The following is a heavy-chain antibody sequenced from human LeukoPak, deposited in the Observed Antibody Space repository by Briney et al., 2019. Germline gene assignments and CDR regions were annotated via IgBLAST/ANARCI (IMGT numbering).Heavy chain of an antibody. CDR3: AHRVQLWSLGYFDY. Sequence: SGPTLVKPTQTLTLTCTFSGFSLSTSGVGVGWIRQPPGKALEWLALIYWDDDKRYSPSLKSRLTITKDTSKNQVVLTMTNMDPVDTATYYCAHRVQLWSLGYFDYWGQGTLVTVSS. J-gene: IGHJ4*02. CDR1: GFSLSTSGVG. V-gene: IGHV2-5*02. D-gene: IGHD5-18*01. CDR2: IYWDDDK.